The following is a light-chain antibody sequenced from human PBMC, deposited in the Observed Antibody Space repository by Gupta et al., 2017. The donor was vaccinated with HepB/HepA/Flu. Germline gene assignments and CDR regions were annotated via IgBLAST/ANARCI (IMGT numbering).Light chain of an antibody. Sequence: SYVLTQPPSVSVAPGKTASITCGGNNIGRKRVHWYQQKPGQSPVLVVNDDTERPSGIPERFSGSNSGNTATLTISRVEAGDEADFYCQVWDRVSDHLVFGGGTKLTVL. CDR1: NIGRKR. J-gene: IGLJ2*01. CDR2: DDT. V-gene: IGLV3-21*03. CDR3: QVWDRVSDHLV.